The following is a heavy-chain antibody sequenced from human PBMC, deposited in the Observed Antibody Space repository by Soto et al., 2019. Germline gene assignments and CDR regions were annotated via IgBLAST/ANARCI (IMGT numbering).Heavy chain of an antibody. J-gene: IGHJ6*02. CDR1: GGSISSYD. D-gene: IGHD3-10*01. Sequence: SETLSLTCTVSGGSISSYDWSWTRQPPGKGLEWIGYIYYSGSTNYNPSLKSRVTISVDTSKNQFSLKLSSVTAADTAVYYCARDHLDYGSGISYYGMDVWGQGTTVTVSS. CDR2: IYYSGST. CDR3: ARDHLDYGSGISYYGMDV. V-gene: IGHV4-59*01.